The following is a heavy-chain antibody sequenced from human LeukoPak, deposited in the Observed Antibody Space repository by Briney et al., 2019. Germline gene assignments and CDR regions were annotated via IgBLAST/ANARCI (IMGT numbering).Heavy chain of an antibody. J-gene: IGHJ5*01. CDR2: IFYSGRP. D-gene: IGHD2-21*01. V-gene: IGHV4-39*07. CDR1: GGSISSHY. Sequence: SETLSLTRAVSGGSISSHYWGWIRQPPGKGLEWIGSIFYSGRPYYTPSLKSRVTMSLDTSKNQFSLRLTSVTAADTAVYYCARQIAVVEPTDPNWFDSWGQGTLVTVSS. CDR3: ARQIAVVEPTDPNWFDS.